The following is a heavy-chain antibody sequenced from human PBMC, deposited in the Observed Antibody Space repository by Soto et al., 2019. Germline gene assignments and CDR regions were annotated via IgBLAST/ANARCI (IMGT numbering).Heavy chain of an antibody. CDR1: GFTFSSYW. CDR2: IKQDGSEK. V-gene: IGHV3-7*01. Sequence: GGLRLSCAASGFTFSSYWMSWVRQAPGKGLEWVANIKQDGSEKYYVDSVKGRFTISRDNAKNSLYLQMNSLRAEDTAVYYCAREHWDGDHYYYYGMDVWGQGTTVTVSS. D-gene: IGHD3-10*01. CDR3: AREHWDGDHYYYYGMDV. J-gene: IGHJ6*02.